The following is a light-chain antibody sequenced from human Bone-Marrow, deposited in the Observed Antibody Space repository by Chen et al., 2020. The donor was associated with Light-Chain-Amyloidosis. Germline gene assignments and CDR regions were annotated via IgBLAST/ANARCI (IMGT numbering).Light chain of an antibody. Sequence: YELTQPPSVSVSPGHTARITCCGDVLQTQYAYWYQQKQGQAPVLVIHRDTERPSWISERFSGASSGTTATLTISGVQAEDEADYHCQSADSSGTYEVIFGGGTKLTVL. CDR1: VLQTQY. J-gene: IGLJ2*01. CDR2: RDT. V-gene: IGLV3-25*03. CDR3: QSADSSGTYEVI.